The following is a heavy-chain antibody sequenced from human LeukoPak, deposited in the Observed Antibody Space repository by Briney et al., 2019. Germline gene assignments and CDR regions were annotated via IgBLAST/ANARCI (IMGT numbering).Heavy chain of an antibody. CDR3: ARDYGSGSYYVH. D-gene: IGHD3-10*01. J-gene: IGHJ4*02. CDR2: IIPIFGTA. V-gene: IGHV1-69*05. Sequence: ASVKVSCKVSGYTLTELSMHWVRQAPGQGLEWMGGIIPIFGTANYAQKFQGRVTITTDESTSTAYMELSSLRSEDTAVYYCARDYGSGSYYVHWGQGTLVTVSS. CDR1: GYTLTELS.